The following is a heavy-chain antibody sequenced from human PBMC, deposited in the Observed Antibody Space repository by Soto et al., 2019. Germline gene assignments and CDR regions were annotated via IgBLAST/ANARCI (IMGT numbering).Heavy chain of an antibody. CDR3: AREWSAAGHFYGMDV. CDR1: GYTFTSYD. J-gene: IGHJ6*02. CDR2: MNTNSDDT. Sequence: QVQLVQSGAEVKKPGASVQVSCKTSGYTFTSYDINWVRQAPGQGLEWVGWMNTNSDDTRPAQKFRGRLTLTRDKSMRAVYMKLSNLRPDDTAVYYWAREWSAAGHFYGMDVWGQGTTVAVSS. D-gene: IGHD6-13*01. V-gene: IGHV1-8*01.